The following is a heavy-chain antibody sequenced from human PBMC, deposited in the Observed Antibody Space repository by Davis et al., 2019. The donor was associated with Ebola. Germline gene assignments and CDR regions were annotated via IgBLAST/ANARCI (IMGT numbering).Heavy chain of an antibody. V-gene: IGHV4-4*02. CDR3: ARWGSHAVGMDV. Sequence: SETLSLTCAVSGGSISSSNWWSWVRQPPGKGLEWIGSIYYSGSTYYNPSLKSRVTISVDTSKNQFSLKLSSVTAADTAVYYCARWGSHAVGMDVWGQGTTVTVSS. J-gene: IGHJ6*02. CDR2: IYYSGST. CDR1: GGSISSSNW. D-gene: IGHD3-16*01.